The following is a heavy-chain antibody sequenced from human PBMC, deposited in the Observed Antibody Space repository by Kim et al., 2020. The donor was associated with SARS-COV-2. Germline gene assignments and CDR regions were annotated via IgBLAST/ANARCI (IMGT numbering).Heavy chain of an antibody. CDR2: GST. J-gene: IGHJ4*02. Sequence: GSTYYADSVKGRFTISRDNSKNTLYLQMNSLRAEDTAVYYCAKRSDYFDYWGQGTLVTVSS. V-gene: IGHV3-23*01. CDR3: AKRSDYFDY. D-gene: IGHD2-15*01.